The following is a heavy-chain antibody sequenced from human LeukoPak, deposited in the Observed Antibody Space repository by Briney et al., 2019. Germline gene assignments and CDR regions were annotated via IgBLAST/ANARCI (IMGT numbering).Heavy chain of an antibody. CDR2: IIPILGIA. V-gene: IGHV1-69*02. CDR1: GGTFSSYT. Sequence: SVKVSCKASGGTFSSYTISWVRQAPGQGLEWMGRIIPILGIANYAQKFQGRVTITADKSTSTAYMELSSLRSEDTAVYYRARYQYYYDSSGYPVDYWGQGTLVTVSS. CDR3: ARYQYYYDSSGYPVDY. D-gene: IGHD3-22*01. J-gene: IGHJ4*02.